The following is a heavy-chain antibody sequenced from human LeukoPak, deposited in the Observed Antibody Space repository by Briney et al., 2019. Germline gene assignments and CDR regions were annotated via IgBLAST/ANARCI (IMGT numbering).Heavy chain of an antibody. CDR1: GFTFSSYS. Sequence: PGGSLRLPCAASGFTFSSYSMNWVRQAPGKGLEWVSYISSSSSTIYYADSVKGRFTISRDNAKNSLYLQMNSLRAEDTAVYYCARISRWGPYWGQGILVTVSS. J-gene: IGHJ4*02. D-gene: IGHD3-16*01. V-gene: IGHV3-48*04. CDR3: ARISRWGPY. CDR2: ISSSSSTI.